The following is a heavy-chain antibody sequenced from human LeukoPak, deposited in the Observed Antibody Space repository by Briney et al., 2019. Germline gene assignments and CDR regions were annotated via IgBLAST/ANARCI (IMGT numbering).Heavy chain of an antibody. CDR1: GFTFSSYS. CDR3: ARWGGTMIVD. D-gene: IGHD3-22*01. J-gene: IGHJ4*02. Sequence: GGSLRLSCAASGFTFSSYSVNWVRQAPGKGLEWVSSISSSSSYIYYADSVKGRFTISRDNAKNSLYLQMNSLRAEDTAVYYCARWGGTMIVDWGQGTLVTVSS. CDR2: ISSSSSYI. V-gene: IGHV3-21*01.